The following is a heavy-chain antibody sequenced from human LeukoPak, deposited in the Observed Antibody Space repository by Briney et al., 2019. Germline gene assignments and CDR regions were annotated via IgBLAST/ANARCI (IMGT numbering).Heavy chain of an antibody. CDR1: GGSVSGNSAA. V-gene: IGHV6-1*01. J-gene: IGHJ4*02. D-gene: IGHD6-19*01. Sequence: SQTLSLTCAISGGSVSGNSAAWNWIRQSPSRGFEWLGRTYYRSKWYNDYALSVKSRITIKPDTSKNQFSLQLNSVTPEDTAIYFCAKSYNSRWDFDSWGQGSLVTVSS. CDR3: AKSYNSRWDFDS. CDR2: TYYRSKWYN.